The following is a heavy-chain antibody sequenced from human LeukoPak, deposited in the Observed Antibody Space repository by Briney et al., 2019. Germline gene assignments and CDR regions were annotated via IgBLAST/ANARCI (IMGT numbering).Heavy chain of an antibody. Sequence: ASETLSLTCAVYGGSFSGYYWSWIRQHPGKGLEWIGYINYSGSTYYNPSLKSRVTISVDTSKNQFSLKLSSVTTADTAVYYCARSMAVDYNGPFYYYYGMDVWSQGTTVTVSS. J-gene: IGHJ6*02. CDR3: ARSMAVDYNGPFYYYYGMDV. CDR2: INYSGST. V-gene: IGHV4-34*09. CDR1: GGSFSGYY. D-gene: IGHD4-11*01.